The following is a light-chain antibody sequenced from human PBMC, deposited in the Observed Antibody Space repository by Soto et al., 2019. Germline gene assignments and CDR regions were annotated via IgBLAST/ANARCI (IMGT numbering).Light chain of an antibody. J-gene: IGKJ5*01. Sequence: DIQMTQSPSSLYAFVGDSVTITCRASQSIGKNLNWYQQTPGRAPKLLISGASTLRTGVQATFRGSGSGTDFTLSIDNLQPQYFETYYCQQTLRTPITFGQGTRLEIK. V-gene: IGKV1-39*01. CDR2: GAS. CDR3: QQTLRTPIT. CDR1: QSIGKN.